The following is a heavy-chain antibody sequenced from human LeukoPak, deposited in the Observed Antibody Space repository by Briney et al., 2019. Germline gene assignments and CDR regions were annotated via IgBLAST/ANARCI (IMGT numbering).Heavy chain of an antibody. CDR3: ARHHGPRYCSSTSCYGGAGLGY. CDR2: IVPSDSYT. CDR1: GYSFTSYW. D-gene: IGHD2-2*01. Sequence: GESLRISCKGSGYSFTSYWISWVRRMPGRGREWMGRIVPSDSYTNYSPSFQGHVTISADKSISTAYLQWSSLKASDTAMYYCARHHGPRYCSSTSCYGGAGLGYWGQGTLVTVSS. V-gene: IGHV5-10-1*01. J-gene: IGHJ4*02.